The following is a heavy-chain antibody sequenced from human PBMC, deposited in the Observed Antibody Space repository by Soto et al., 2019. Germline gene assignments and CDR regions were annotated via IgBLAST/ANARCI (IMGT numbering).Heavy chain of an antibody. CDR2: MNPNSGNT. CDR3: ARGRERFGEFHY. V-gene: IGHV1-8*01. CDR1: GYTFTSYD. D-gene: IGHD3-10*01. Sequence: ASVKVSCKASGYTFTSYDINWVRQATGQGLEWMGWMNPNSGNTGYAQKFQGRVTMTRNTSISTAYMELSSLRSEDTAVYYCARGRERFGEFHYWGQGTLVPVSS. J-gene: IGHJ4*02.